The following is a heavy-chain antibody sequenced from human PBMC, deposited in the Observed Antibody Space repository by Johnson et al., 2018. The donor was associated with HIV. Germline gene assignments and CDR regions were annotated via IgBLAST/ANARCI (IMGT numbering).Heavy chain of an antibody. Sequence: QVQLVESGGGLVQPGRSLKISCAGSGFMFRSYAMHWVRLAPGEGLQWMAVITYHGNNDFYADSVRGRFTISRDNSKNTLYLQMNSLRAEDTAVYYCAREPGRQWLVPGTFDIWGQGTMVTVSS. CDR2: ITYHGNND. D-gene: IGHD6-19*01. CDR1: GFMFRSYA. J-gene: IGHJ3*02. CDR3: AREPGRQWLVPGTFDI. V-gene: IGHV3-30*03.